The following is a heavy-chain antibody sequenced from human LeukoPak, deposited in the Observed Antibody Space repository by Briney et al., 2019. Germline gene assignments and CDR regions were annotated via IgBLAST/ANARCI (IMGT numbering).Heavy chain of an antibody. J-gene: IGHJ5*02. CDR1: GGSISSSSYY. CDR3: ARLSLTGYFSNWFDP. V-gene: IGHV4-39*01. D-gene: IGHD3-9*01. CDR2: IYYSGST. Sequence: SETLSLTCTVSGGSISSSSYYWGWIRQPPGKGLEWIGSIYYSGSTYYNPSLKSRVTISVDTSKNQFSLKLSSVTAADTAVYYCARLSLTGYFSNWFDPWGQGTLVTVSS.